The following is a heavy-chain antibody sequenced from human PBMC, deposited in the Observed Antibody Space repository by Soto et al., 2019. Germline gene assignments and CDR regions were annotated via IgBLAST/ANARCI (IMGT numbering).Heavy chain of an antibody. CDR2: IYPGDSDT. CDR1: GYSFTSYW. D-gene: IGHD6-13*01. V-gene: IGHV5-51*01. J-gene: IGHJ5*02. Sequence: PGESLKISCKGSGYSFTSYWIGWVRQMPGKGLEWMGIIYPGDSDTRYSPSFQGQVTISADKSISTAYLQWSSLKASDTAMYHCARQSGIAAAGRAVAGTYLWFDPWGQGTLVTVSS. CDR3: ARQSGIAAAGRAVAGTYLWFDP.